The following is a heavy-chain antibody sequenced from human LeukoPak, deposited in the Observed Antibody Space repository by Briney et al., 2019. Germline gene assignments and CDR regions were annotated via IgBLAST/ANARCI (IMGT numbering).Heavy chain of an antibody. Sequence: ASVKVSCKASGYTFTSYDINWVRQATGQGLEWMGWMNPNSGNTGYAQKFQGRVTMTRNTSISTAYMELSSLRSEDTAVYYCARDYPTVTGFDYWGQGTLVTVSS. CDR3: ARDYPTVTGFDY. J-gene: IGHJ4*02. D-gene: IGHD4-17*01. CDR2: MNPNSGNT. CDR1: GYTFTSYD. V-gene: IGHV1-8*01.